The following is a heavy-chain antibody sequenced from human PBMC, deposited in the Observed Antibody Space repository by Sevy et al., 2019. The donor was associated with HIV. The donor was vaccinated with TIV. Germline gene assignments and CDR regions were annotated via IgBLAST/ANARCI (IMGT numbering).Heavy chain of an antibody. CDR1: GFTFSSYG. D-gene: IGHD3-22*01. J-gene: IGHJ4*02. CDR2: IWYDGSNK. Sequence: GGSLRLSCAASGFTFSSYGMHWVRQAPGKGLEWVSDIWYDGSNKYYADSVKGRFTISRDNSKNTLYLQINSLRAEDTAVYYCATDSPINYYDSSGYYAPFDYWGQGTLVTVSS. CDR3: ATDSPINYYDSSGYYAPFDY. V-gene: IGHV3-33*01.